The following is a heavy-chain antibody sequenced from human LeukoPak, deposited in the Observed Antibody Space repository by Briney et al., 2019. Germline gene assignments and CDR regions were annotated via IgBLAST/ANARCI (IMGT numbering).Heavy chain of an antibody. V-gene: IGHV3-23*01. CDR2: ISGSGGST. Sequence: QSGGSLRLSCAASGFTFSSYAMSWVRQAPGKGLEWVSAISGSGGSTYYADSVKGRFTISRDNAKNSLYLQMNSLRAEDTAVYYCAKERDLEWLKNDAFDIWGQGTMVTVSS. CDR1: GFTFSSYA. J-gene: IGHJ3*02. CDR3: AKERDLEWLKNDAFDI. D-gene: IGHD3-3*01.